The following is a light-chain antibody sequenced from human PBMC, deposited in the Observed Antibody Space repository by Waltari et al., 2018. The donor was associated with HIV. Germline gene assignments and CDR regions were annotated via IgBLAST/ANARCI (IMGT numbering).Light chain of an antibody. CDR2: DDD. V-gene: IGLV1-51*01. CDR3: GTWDTTLSAVV. J-gene: IGLJ2*01. Sequence: QSVLTQPPSVSAAPEETVIISCSGSSSNIGNHYVSWYQQLPGTAPKLFIYDDDLRHSGIPDRFSGSRSGTSATLGITGLQTGDEADYYCGTWDTTLSAVVFGGGTKLTVL. CDR1: SSNIGNHY.